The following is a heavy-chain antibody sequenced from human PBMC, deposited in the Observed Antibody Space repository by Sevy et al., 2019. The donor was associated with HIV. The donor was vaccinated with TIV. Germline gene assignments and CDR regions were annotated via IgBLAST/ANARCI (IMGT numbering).Heavy chain of an antibody. D-gene: IGHD2-15*01. CDR3: ARQGWSVVVVAASGNGLDV. V-gene: IGHV4-39*01. Sequence: SETLSLTCTVSGGSISSSSYYWAWIRQPPGKGLEWIGSIYYSGRTYYNPSLKSRVTISVDTSKNQFSLKVTSVTAADTAVYYCARQGWSVVVVAASGNGLDVWGQGTTVTVSS. CDR2: IYYSGRT. CDR1: GGSISSSSYY. J-gene: IGHJ6*02.